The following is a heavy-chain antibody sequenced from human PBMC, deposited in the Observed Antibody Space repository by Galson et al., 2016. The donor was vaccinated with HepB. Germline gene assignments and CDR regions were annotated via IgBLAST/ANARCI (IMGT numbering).Heavy chain of an antibody. D-gene: IGHD5-12*01. V-gene: IGHV3-33*01. CDR3: ARQKRGYGYDRLDY. CDR1: GFNFSNYG. Sequence: SLRLSCAASGFNFSNYGMHWVRQAPGKGLEWVAVIWYDGGTKYHAESVKGRLTISRDNSKNTLYLQMYSLIAEDTAVYYCARQKRGYGYDRLDYWGQGTLVTVSS. CDR2: IWYDGGTK. J-gene: IGHJ4*02.